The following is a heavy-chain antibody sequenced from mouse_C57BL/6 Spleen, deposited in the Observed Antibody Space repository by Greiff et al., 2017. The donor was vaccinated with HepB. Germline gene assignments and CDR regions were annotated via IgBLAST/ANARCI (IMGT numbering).Heavy chain of an antibody. D-gene: IGHD1-1*01. CDR2: ISYDGSN. J-gene: IGHJ2*01. Sequence: VQLKESGPGLVKPSQSLSLTCSVTGYSITSGYYWNWIRQFPGNKLEWMGYISYDGSNNYNPSLKNRISITRDTSKNQFFLKLNSVTTEDTATYYCARGGPTVVASDYWGQGTTLTVSS. V-gene: IGHV3-6*01. CDR1: GYSITSGYY. CDR3: ARGGPTVVASDY.